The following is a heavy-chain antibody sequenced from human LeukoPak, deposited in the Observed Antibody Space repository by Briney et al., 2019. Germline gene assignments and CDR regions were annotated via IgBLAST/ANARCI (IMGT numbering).Heavy chain of an antibody. Sequence: PGGSLRLSCAASGFTFSSYAMSWVRQAPGKGLEWVSTISGGGGSTYYADSVKGRFTISRDNSRNTVYLQMNSLSAEDTAVYYCAKASGWPYYFDYWGQGTLVTVSS. J-gene: IGHJ4*02. CDR3: AKASGWPYYFDY. CDR2: ISGGGGST. CDR1: GFTFSSYA. D-gene: IGHD6-19*01. V-gene: IGHV3-23*01.